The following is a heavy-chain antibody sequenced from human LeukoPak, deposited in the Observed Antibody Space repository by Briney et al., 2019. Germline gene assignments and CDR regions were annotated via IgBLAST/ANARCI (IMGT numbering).Heavy chain of an antibody. CDR2: IYPDDSDT. V-gene: IGHV5-51*01. CDR1: GYNFADHW. Sequence: GESLKISCKASGYNFADHWIAWVRQTPGKGLEGMGIIYPDDSDTKNSPSFEGQVTVSVDKSTNTAYLRWSSLKASDTAVYYCARRLLEASDTMLWGPADAFDIWGQGTTVTVSS. J-gene: IGHJ3*02. D-gene: IGHD2-2*01. CDR3: ARRLLEASDTMLWGPADAFDI.